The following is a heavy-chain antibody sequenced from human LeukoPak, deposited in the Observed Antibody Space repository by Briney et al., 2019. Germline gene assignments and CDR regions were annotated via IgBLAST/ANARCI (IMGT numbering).Heavy chain of an antibody. J-gene: IGHJ6*02. CDR3: ARYSDTAMEDYYYYGMDV. CDR2: IIPIFGTA. Sequence: SVKVSCKASGGTFSSYAISWVRQAPGQGLEWMGGIIPIFGTANYAQKFQGRVTITADESTSTAYMELSSLRSEVTAVYYCARYSDTAMEDYYYYGMDVWGQGTTVTVSS. V-gene: IGHV1-69*13. D-gene: IGHD5-18*01. CDR1: GGTFSSYA.